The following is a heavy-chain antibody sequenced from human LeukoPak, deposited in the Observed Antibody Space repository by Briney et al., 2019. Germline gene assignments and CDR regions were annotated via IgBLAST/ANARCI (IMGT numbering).Heavy chain of an antibody. CDR1: GYTFTSYG. CDR3: ARGFSTSCYTCYYGMDV. CDR2: ISAYNGNT. D-gene: IGHD2-2*02. Sequence: ASVKVSCKASGYTFTSYGISWVRQAPGQGLEWMGWISAYNGNTNYAQKLQGRVTMTTDTSTSTAYMELRSLRSDDTAVYYCARGFSTSCYTCYYGMDVWGQGTTVTVSS. V-gene: IGHV1-18*01. J-gene: IGHJ6*02.